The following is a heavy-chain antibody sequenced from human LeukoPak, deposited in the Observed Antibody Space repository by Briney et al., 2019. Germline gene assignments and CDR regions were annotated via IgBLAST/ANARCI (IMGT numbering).Heavy chain of an antibody. CDR1: GFTFSSYG. CDR3: ANVLAGYDSFDY. CDR2: IRYDGSNK. V-gene: IGHV3-30*02. J-gene: IGHJ4*02. Sequence: PGGSLRLSCAASGFTFSSYGMHWVRQAPGKGLEWVAFIRYDGSNKYYADSVKGRFTISRDNSKNTLYLQMNSLRNEDTAVYYCANVLAGYDSFDYWGQGTLVTVSS. D-gene: IGHD3-22*01.